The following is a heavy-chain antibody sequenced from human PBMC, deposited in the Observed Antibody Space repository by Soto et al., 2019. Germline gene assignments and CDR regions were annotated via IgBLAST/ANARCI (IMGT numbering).Heavy chain of an antibody. Sequence: QVQLVQSGSEVKMPGSSVKVSCKTSGGTFSRHAINWVRQAPGQGLEWMGGIIPLFGTTTYAQKFEGRVTMSADETTSTAYIELSSLTSEDAAVYYGASAAIHGSSWYFGFVHWGQGTLVTVSS. D-gene: IGHD6-13*01. CDR2: IIPLFGTT. CDR1: GGTFSRHA. V-gene: IGHV1-69*01. J-gene: IGHJ5*02. CDR3: ASAAIHGSSWYFGFVH.